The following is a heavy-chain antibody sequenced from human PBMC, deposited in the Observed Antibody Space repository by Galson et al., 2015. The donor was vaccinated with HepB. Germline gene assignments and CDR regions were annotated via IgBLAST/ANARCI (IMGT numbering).Heavy chain of an antibody. CDR3: ARAGRYCSGGSCYSGPDYYYYGMDV. V-gene: IGHV1-69*13. CDR2: IIPIFGTA. Sequence: SVKVSCKASGGTSSSYAISWVRQAPGQGLEWMGGIIPIFGTANYAQKFQGRVTITADESTSTAYMELSSLRSEDTAVYYCARAGRYCSGGSCYSGPDYYYYGMDVWGQGTTVTVSS. D-gene: IGHD2-15*01. J-gene: IGHJ6*02. CDR1: GGTSSSYA.